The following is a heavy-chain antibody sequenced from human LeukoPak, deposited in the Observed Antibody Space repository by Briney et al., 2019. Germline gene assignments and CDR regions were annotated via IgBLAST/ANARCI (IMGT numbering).Heavy chain of an antibody. V-gene: IGHV1-69*04. CDR1: GGTFSSYT. CDR2: IIPILGIA. J-gene: IGHJ4*02. CDR3: ARDSRYCSSTSCTRDDY. Sequence: GASVKVSCKASGGTFSSYTISWVRQAPGQGLEWMGRIIPILGIANYAQKFQGRVTITADKSTSTAYMELSSLRSDDTAVYYCARDSRYCSSTSCTRDDYWGQGTLVTVSS. D-gene: IGHD2-2*01.